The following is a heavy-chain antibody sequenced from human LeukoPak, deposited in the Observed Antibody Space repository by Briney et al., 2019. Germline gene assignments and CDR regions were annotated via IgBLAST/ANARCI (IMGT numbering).Heavy chain of an antibody. D-gene: IGHD6-13*01. CDR1: GYTFTGYY. CDR2: INPNSGGT. Sequence: PRASVKVSCKASGYTFTGYYMHWVRQAPGQGLEWMGWINPNSGGTNYAQKFQGRVTMTRDTSISTAYMELSRLRSEDTAVYYCAREYSSSWYYFDYWGQGTLVTVSS. V-gene: IGHV1-2*02. J-gene: IGHJ4*02. CDR3: AREYSSSWYYFDY.